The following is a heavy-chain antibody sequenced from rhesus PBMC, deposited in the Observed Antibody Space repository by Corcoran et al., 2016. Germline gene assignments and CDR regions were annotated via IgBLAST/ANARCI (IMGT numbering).Heavy chain of an antibody. J-gene: IGHJ4*01. V-gene: IGHV4-160*01. CDR3: ARPSYGSSYWDY. CDR1: GGSVSGSW. D-gene: IGHD4-29*01. Sequence: QVQLQQWGEGLVKPSATLSLTCAVYGGSVSGSWWGWLRQPPGKGLEWIGRIRSGGSTNYNPSLKSRVTISIDTSKNQFSLKLSSVTAADTAVYYCARPSYGSSYWDYWGQGVLATVSS. CDR2: IRSGGST.